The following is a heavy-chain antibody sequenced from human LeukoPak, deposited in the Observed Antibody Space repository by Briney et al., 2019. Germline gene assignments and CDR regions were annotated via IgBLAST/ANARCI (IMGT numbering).Heavy chain of an antibody. CDR2: ISWNSGSI. D-gene: IGHD3-3*01. J-gene: IGHJ4*02. Sequence: GRSLRLSCAASGFTFDDYAMHWVRQAPGKGLEWVSGISWNSGSIGYADSVKGRFTISRDNAKNSLYLQTNSLRAEDTALYYCAKGTLRFLEWLSPDFDYWGQGTLVTVSS. CDR3: AKGTLRFLEWLSPDFDY. V-gene: IGHV3-9*01. CDR1: GFTFDDYA.